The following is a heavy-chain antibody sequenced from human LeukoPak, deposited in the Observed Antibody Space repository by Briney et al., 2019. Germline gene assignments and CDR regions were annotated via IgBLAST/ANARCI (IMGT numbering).Heavy chain of an antibody. CDR2: INHSGSA. D-gene: IGHD3-22*01. Sequence: SETLSLTCAVYGGSFSGYFWTWIHQPPGKRLEWIGEINHSGSANNNPSLRSRVTVSVDTSKNQFSLKLSSVTAADTAVYYCARGRYYYDSSGYYYWGQGTLVTVSS. CDR3: ARGRYYYDSSGYYY. J-gene: IGHJ4*02. CDR1: GGSFSGYF. V-gene: IGHV4-34*01.